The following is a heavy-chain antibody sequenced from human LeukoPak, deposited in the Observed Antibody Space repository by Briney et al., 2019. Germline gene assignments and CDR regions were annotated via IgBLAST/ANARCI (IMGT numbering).Heavy chain of an antibody. D-gene: IGHD5-18*01. Sequence: GASVKVSCKASGYTFTSYGISWVRQAPGQGLEWMGWISAYNGNTNYAQKLQGRVTMTTDTSTSTAYMELRSPRSDDTAVYYRAREVLLYTAMVRMDAFDIWGQGTMVTVSS. CDR1: GYTFTSYG. CDR2: ISAYNGNT. V-gene: IGHV1-18*01. CDR3: AREVLLYTAMVRMDAFDI. J-gene: IGHJ3*02.